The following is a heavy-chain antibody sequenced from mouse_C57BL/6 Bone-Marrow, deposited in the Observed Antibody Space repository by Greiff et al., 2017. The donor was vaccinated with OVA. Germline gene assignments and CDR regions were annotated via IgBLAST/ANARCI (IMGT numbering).Heavy chain of an antibody. Sequence: VQLQQPGAELVRPGTSVKLSCKASGYTFTNYWMHWVKQRPGQGLEWIGVIAPSDSYINYNQKFKGRATLTVDTSSSTAYMHLSSLTSEDSAVYYCAHYGGRLYLHYWGRGTSLTVSS. CDR3: AHYGGRLYLHY. V-gene: IGHV1-59*01. J-gene: IGHJ2*02. CDR1: GYTFTNYW. CDR2: IAPSDSYI. D-gene: IGHD1-1*01.